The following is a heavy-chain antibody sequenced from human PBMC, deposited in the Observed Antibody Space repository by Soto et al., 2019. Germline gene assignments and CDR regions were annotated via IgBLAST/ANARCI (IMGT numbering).Heavy chain of an antibody. D-gene: IGHD2-8*02. CDR1: GFTVSTYG. V-gene: IGHV3-30*03. Sequence: QVQLVESGGGVVQPGRSLRLSCAVSGFTVSTYGMHWVRQAPGKGLEWVAVISRDGGTKYYADSVKGRFTISRYNSMNRLVLEMNSVRGDDMAVYYCTGEVSSGYWGQGTLVTVSS. CDR2: ISRDGGTK. J-gene: IGHJ4*02. CDR3: TGEVSSGY.